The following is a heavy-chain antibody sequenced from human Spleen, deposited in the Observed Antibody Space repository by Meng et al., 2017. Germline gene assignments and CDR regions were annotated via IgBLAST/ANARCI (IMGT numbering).Heavy chain of an antibody. J-gene: IGHJ4*02. CDR3: ARGPTTMAHDFDY. Sequence: QVQLQESGPGLVKPSQTLSLTCTVSGGSINSGAYYWSWIRQHPGKGLEWIGYIYYIGSTYYNPSLKSLVTISVDTSKNQFSLKLSSVTAADTAVYYCARGPTTMAHDFDYWGQGTLVTVSS. CDR1: GGSINSGAYY. V-gene: IGHV4-31*01. D-gene: IGHD4-11*01. CDR2: IYYIGST.